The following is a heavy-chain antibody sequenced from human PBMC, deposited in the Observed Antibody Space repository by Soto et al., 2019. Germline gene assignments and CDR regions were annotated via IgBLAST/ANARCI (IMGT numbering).Heavy chain of an antibody. CDR3: ARLHYGSDRYYIPVYWFEP. CDR1: VVSIISTISY. CDR2: IHYSGST. D-gene: IGHD3-10*01. Sequence: SETLSLTCTVSVVSIISTISYCGWIRQPPWKGLEWIGSIHYSGSTYYNPSLKSRVTISVDTSKNQFSLKLSSVTAADTAVYYCARLHYGSDRYYIPVYWFEPWGQGTLVSVS. V-gene: IGHV4-39*01. J-gene: IGHJ5*02.